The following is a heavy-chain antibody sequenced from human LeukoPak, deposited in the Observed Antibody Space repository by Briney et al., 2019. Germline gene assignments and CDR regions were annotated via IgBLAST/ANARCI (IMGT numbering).Heavy chain of an antibody. J-gene: IGHJ4*02. CDR3: ARDKSELFDY. V-gene: IGHV3-7*01. Sequence: GGSLRLSCVASGFTFGKYWMSWVRQAPGKGLEWVANIKLDGSEKNYVDSVKGRFTISRDNSKNTLYLQMNSLRAEDTAVYYCARDKSELFDYWGQGTLVTVSS. CDR1: GFTFGKYW. CDR2: IKLDGSEK. D-gene: IGHD1-26*01.